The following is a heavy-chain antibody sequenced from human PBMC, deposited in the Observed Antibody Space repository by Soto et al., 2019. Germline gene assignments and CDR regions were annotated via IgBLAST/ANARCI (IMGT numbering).Heavy chain of an antibody. Sequence: SETLSLTCTVSCGSISSSSYYWGWIRQPPGKGLEWIGSIFYSGSTYYNPSLKSRVTISVDTSKNQFSLKLSSVTTADTAVYYCAIKSTSAQIFDYWGQGTLVTVSS. D-gene: IGHD4-4*01. J-gene: IGHJ4*02. V-gene: IGHV4-39*07. CDR2: IFYSGST. CDR3: AIKSTSAQIFDY. CDR1: CGSISSSSYY.